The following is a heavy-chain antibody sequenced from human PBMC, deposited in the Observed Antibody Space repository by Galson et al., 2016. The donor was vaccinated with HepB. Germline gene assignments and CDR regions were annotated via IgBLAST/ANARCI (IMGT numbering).Heavy chain of an antibody. V-gene: IGHV3-30*04. J-gene: IGHJ4*02. CDR2: ISYDGSKK. CDR1: GFPFRSNA. CDR3: ARDLTPLIVVVNTYYFDS. D-gene: IGHD3-22*01. Sequence: SLRLSCAASGFPFRSNATHWVRQAPGKGLEWVAVISYDGSKKVYADSVKGRFTISRDNSKNTFHLQMNSLRPEDTAVYYCARDLTPLIVVVNTYYFDSWGRGPGSPSPQ.